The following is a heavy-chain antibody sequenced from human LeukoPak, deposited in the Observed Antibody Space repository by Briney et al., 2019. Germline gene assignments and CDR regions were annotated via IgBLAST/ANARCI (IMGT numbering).Heavy chain of an antibody. J-gene: IGHJ4*02. D-gene: IGHD3-22*01. Sequence: GGSLRLSCAASGFTFSNYEMKWVRQAPGKGLEWVGRMRSKTQNYATAYAASVKGRFTISRDDSKNTAFLQMNSLKTEDTAVYYCTNYDDSSDLWGYWGQGTLVTVSS. CDR2: MRSKTQNYAT. CDR3: TNYDDSSDLWGY. CDR1: GFTFSNYE. V-gene: IGHV3-73*01.